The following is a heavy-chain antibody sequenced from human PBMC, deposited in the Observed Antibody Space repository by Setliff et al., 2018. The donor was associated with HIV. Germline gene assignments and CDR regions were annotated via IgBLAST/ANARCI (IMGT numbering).Heavy chain of an antibody. Sequence: PSETLSLTCAVFGGSFTDIGGSFTDYYWIWIRQPPGKGLEWIGEINHSGSTHYNPSLKSRFTISVDTSKNQFSLKLTSVTPADTAVYYCASGEYSYGYRFDYWGQGTLVTVSS. V-gene: IGHV4-34*01. J-gene: IGHJ4*02. D-gene: IGHD5-18*01. CDR1: GGSFTDIGGSFTDYY. CDR3: ASGEYSYGYRFDY. CDR2: INHSGST.